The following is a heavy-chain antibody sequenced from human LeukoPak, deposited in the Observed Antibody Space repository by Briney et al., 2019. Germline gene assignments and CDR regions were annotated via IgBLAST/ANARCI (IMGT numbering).Heavy chain of an antibody. CDR1: GYIFTSYA. J-gene: IGHJ4*02. CDR3: ASDEHYGSGGGDY. V-gene: IGHV1-3*04. CDR2: INTGNGNT. Sequence: ASVKVSCKASGYIFTSYAMHWVRQAPGQRLEWMGWINTGNGNTKYSQRLQGRVTITRDTSASTAYMELSSLRSEDTAVYYCASDEHYGSGGGDYWGQGTLVTVSS. D-gene: IGHD3-10*01.